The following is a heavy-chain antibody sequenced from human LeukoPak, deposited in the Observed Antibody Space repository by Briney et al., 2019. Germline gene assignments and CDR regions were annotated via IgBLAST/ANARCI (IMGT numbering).Heavy chain of an antibody. Sequence: GGSLRLSCVASAFTFSNYAMSWVRQAPGKGLVWVSVVSASAHKIRYADSVKGRFTISRDNSKNTLYLQMNSLRAEDTAVYYCAGEGNYYGMDVWGQGTTVTVSS. CDR3: AGEGNYYGMDV. V-gene: IGHV3-23*01. CDR1: AFTFSNYA. CDR2: VSASAHKI. D-gene: IGHD2-21*01. J-gene: IGHJ6*02.